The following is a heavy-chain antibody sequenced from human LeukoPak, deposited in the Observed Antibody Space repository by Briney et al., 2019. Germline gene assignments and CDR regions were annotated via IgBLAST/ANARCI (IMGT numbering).Heavy chain of an antibody. D-gene: IGHD3-22*01. V-gene: IGHV4-59*08. J-gene: IGHJ4*02. CDR2: IYYSGST. CDR1: GGSISSYY. CDR3: ARHGMSGYYCTYFDY. Sequence: SETLSLTCTVSGGSISSYYWSWIRQPPGKGLEWIGYIYYSGSTNYNPSLKGRVTISVDTSKNQFSLKLSSVTAADTAVYYCARHGMSGYYCTYFDYWGQGTLVTVSS.